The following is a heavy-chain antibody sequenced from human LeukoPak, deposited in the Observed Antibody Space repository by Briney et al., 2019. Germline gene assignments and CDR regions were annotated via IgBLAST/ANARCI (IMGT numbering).Heavy chain of an antibody. D-gene: IGHD1-7*01. J-gene: IGHJ5*02. CDR3: AKMVWNYELGWSDP. V-gene: IGHV3-23*01. Sequence: GGSLRLSCAASGFTFSSYAMSWVRQAPGKGLEWVSAISGSGGSTYYADSVKGRFTISRDNSKNTLYLQMNSLRAEDTAVYYCAKMVWNYELGWSDPWGQGTLVTVSS. CDR1: GFTFSSYA. CDR2: ISGSGGST.